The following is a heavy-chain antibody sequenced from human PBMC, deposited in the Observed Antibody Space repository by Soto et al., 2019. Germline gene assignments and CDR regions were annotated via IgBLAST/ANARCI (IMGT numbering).Heavy chain of an antibody. CDR1: GGTFSSYA. D-gene: IGHD5-12*01. Sequence: ASVKVSCKASGGTFSSYAISWVRQAPGQGLEWMGGIIPIFGTANYAQKFQGRVTITADESTSTAYMELSSLRSEDTAVYYCASSDSSYDLYYHGMYVWGRRTTVTVSS. CDR3: ASSDSSYDLYYHGMYV. CDR2: IIPIFGTA. J-gene: IGHJ6*02. V-gene: IGHV1-69*13.